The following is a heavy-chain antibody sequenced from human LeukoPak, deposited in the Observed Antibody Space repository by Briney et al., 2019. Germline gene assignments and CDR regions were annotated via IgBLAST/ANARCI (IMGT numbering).Heavy chain of an antibody. J-gene: IGHJ4*02. V-gene: IGHV4-39*01. CDR2: VRYSGKT. CDR1: GGSINSISSY. D-gene: IGHD3-22*01. CDR3: ARHYYDSSGSTYYFDN. Sequence: SETLSLTCTVSGGSINSISSYWGWIRQPPGKGLEWIGSVRYSGKTYYNPSLQSRVTMSMDTSKNRFSLRLSSVTAADTAVYSCARHYYDSSGSTYYFDNWGQGTLVTVSS.